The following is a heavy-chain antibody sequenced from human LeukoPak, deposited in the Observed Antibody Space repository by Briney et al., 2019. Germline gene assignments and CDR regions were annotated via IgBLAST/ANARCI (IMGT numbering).Heavy chain of an antibody. D-gene: IGHD2-21*02. Sequence: PGGSLRLSCAASGFTFSSYAMSWVRQAPGKGLEWVSAISGSGGSTYYADSVKGRFTISRDNSKNTLYLQMNSLRAEDTAVYYCAKGMSGVVVTAIFDYWGQGTLVTVSS. CDR2: ISGSGGST. CDR1: GFTFSSYA. J-gene: IGHJ4*02. V-gene: IGHV3-23*01. CDR3: AKGMSGVVVTAIFDY.